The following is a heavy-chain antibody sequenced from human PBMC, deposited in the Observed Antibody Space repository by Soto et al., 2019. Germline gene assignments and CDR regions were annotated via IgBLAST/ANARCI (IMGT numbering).Heavy chain of an antibody. V-gene: IGHV3-30-3*01. CDR3: VRGGDDYIWGSSPLSKH. Sequence: QVQLVESGGGVVQPGRSLRLSCAVSGFTFSSYAMHWVRQAPGKGLEWVAIISYDGNNEYYADSVKGRFTISRDNSKSSLYLQMNSLRAEDTAGYYCVRGGDDYIWGSSPLSKHWGQGTLVTVS. CDR1: GFTFSSYA. D-gene: IGHD3-16*01. CDR2: ISYDGNNE. J-gene: IGHJ4*02.